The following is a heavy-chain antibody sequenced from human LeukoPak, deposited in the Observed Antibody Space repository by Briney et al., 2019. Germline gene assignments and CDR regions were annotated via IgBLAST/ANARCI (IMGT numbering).Heavy chain of an antibody. D-gene: IGHD6-25*01. V-gene: IGHV4-39*01. CDR2: IYYSGST. CDR1: GGSISSSSYY. Sequence: SETLSLTCTVSGGSISSSSYYWGWIRQPPGKGLEWIGSIYYSGSTYYNPSLKSRVTISVDTSKNQFSLKLSSVTAADTAVYYCVRPRYSSDNWYFDLWGRGTLVTVSS. J-gene: IGHJ2*01. CDR3: VRPRYSSDNWYFDL.